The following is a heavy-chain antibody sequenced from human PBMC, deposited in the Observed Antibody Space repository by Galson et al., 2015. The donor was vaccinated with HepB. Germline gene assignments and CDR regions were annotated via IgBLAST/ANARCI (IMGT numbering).Heavy chain of an antibody. CDR3: TTGTALNY. V-gene: IGHV3-15*05. CDR1: GFTFKNAH. D-gene: IGHD2-2*01. CDR2: VKTKPDGATTDFATT. Sequence: SLRLSCAASGFTFKNAHMNWVRLGPGRGMEWVARVKTKPDGATTDFATTDFAAPVKGRFTISRDDSKNTVYLQMDSLKAEDTAVYYCTTGTALNYWGQGTLVTVSS. J-gene: IGHJ4*02.